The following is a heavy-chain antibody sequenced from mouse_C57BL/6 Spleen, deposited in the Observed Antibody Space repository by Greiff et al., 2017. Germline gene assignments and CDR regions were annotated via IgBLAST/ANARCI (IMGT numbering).Heavy chain of an antibody. CDR3: ARADGYYEWWYFDV. D-gene: IGHD2-3*01. CDR1: GFSLTSYA. V-gene: IGHV2-9-1*01. J-gene: IGHJ1*03. CDR2: IWTGGGT. Sequence: QVQLKESGPGLVAPSQSLSITCTVSGFSLTSYAISWVRQPPGKGLEWLGVIWTGGGTNYNSALKSRLSTSKDNSKSQVFLKMNSLQTDDTARYYCARADGYYEWWYFDVWGTGTTVTVSS.